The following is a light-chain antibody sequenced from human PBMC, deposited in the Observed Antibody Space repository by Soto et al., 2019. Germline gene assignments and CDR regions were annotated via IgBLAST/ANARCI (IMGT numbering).Light chain of an antibody. V-gene: IGLV1-40*01. J-gene: IGLJ1*01. CDR2: GNS. CDR3: QYYDSSLSLYV. CDR1: SSNIGAGYD. Sequence: QSVLTQPPSVSGAPGQRVTISCTGSSSNIGAGYDVHWYQQLPGTAPKLLIYGNSNRPSGVPDRFSGSKSGTSASLAITGLQAEDEADYYCQYYDSSLSLYVFGTGTKDTDL.